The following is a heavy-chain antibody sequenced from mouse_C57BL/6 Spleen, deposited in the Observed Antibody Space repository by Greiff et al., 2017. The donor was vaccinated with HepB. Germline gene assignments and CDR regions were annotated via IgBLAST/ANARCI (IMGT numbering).Heavy chain of an antibody. CDR3: PYITTVAPGGFDV. Sequence: QVQLQQSGAELVRPGASVTLSCKASGYTFTDYEMHWVKQTPVHGLEWIGAIDPETGGTAYNQKFKGKAILTADKSSSTAYMELRSLTSEDSAVYYCPYITTVAPGGFDVWGTGTTVTVSS. CDR1: GYTFTDYE. D-gene: IGHD1-1*01. J-gene: IGHJ1*03. V-gene: IGHV1-15*01. CDR2: IDPETGGT.